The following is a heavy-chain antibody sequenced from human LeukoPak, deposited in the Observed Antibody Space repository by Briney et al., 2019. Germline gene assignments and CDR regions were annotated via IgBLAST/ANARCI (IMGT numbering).Heavy chain of an antibody. Sequence: ASVKVSCKASGSTFTGYYIHSVRQAPGQRLEWMGWINPNSGGTNYAQKFQGRVTMTRDTSISTAYMELSRLRSDDTAVYYCARVIKPIGYCSSTSCYGPQADYWGQGTLVTVSS. CDR2: INPNSGGT. CDR3: ARVIKPIGYCSSTSCYGPQADY. V-gene: IGHV1-2*02. D-gene: IGHD2-2*01. CDR1: GSTFTGYY. J-gene: IGHJ4*02.